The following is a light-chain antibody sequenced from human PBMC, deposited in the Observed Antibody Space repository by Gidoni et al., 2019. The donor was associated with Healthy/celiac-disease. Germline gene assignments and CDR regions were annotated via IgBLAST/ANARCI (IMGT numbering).Light chain of an antibody. Sequence: EIVLTQSPATLSLSPGERATLSCRASQSVSSYLAWYHQKPGQAPSLLIYDASNRATGIPAMFSGSGSGTDFTLTISSLEPEDFAVYYCQQRSNWPPSITFGQGTRLEIK. CDR1: QSVSSY. V-gene: IGKV3-11*01. J-gene: IGKJ5*01. CDR2: DAS. CDR3: QQRSNWPPSIT.